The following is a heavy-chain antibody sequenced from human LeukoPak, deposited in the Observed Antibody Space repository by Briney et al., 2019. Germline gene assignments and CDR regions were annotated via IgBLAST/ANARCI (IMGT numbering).Heavy chain of an antibody. CDR3: ARPETQYSSGLDGFDI. Sequence: PGGSLRLSCAASRFTFSTYWMHWVRQAPGKGLVWVSRINIDGSRTTYADSAKGRFTISRDNAKNTLYLQMNSLRTEDTAVYYCARPETQYSSGLDGFDIWGQGTMVTVSS. D-gene: IGHD6-19*01. CDR2: INIDGSRT. J-gene: IGHJ3*02. CDR1: RFTFSTYW. V-gene: IGHV3-74*01.